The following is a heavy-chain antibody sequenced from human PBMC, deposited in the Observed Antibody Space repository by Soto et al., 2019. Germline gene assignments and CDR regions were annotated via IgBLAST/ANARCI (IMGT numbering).Heavy chain of an antibody. J-gene: IGHJ3*02. CDR2: INQSGGT. Sequence: SETLSLTCAVYGASLSGYDWSWIRQPPGKGLEWIGEINQSGGTNYNPSLKSRVTISMDTSKNQFSLRLSSVTAADTAIYYCARDPYVNAFDIWGRGTMVTVS. D-gene: IGHD2-21*01. CDR3: ARDPYVNAFDI. CDR1: GASLSGYD. V-gene: IGHV4-34*01.